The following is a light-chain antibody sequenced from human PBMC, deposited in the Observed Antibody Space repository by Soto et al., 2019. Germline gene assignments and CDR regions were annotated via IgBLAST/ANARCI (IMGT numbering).Light chain of an antibody. Sequence: QSALTQPASVSGSPGQSITISCTGTSSDVGGYNYVSCYQQHPGKAPKLIIYEVTHRPSGVSSRFYGSRSGNTASLTISGLLSEDEADYYCKSRTTRNTLVFGGGTKVTVL. J-gene: IGLJ3*02. CDR1: SSDVGGYNY. CDR2: EVT. CDR3: KSRTTRNTLV. V-gene: IGLV2-14*01.